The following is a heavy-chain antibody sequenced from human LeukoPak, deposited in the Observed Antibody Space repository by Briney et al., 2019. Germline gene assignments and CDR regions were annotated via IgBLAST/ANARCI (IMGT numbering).Heavy chain of an antibody. V-gene: IGHV3-23*01. CDR2: IINGGTNT. CDR1: EFTFTTFA. D-gene: IGHD3-3*01. Sequence: GGSRNSPLQPLEFTFTTFAMTWVRQAPGGGLEWASGIINGGTNTYYTDSVKGRFTISRDNSRNTLYLQMNSLRADDTARYYCAKDFVYGSRFPRPLDYWGQGTLVTVSS. CDR3: AKDFVYGSRFPRPLDY. J-gene: IGHJ4*02.